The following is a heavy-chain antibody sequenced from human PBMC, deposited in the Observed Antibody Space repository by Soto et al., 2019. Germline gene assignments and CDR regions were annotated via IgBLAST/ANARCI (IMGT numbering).Heavy chain of an antibody. CDR1: GGSISSGGYY. D-gene: IGHD2-8*01. V-gene: IGHV4-31*03. Sequence: QVQLQESGPGLVKPSQTLSLTCTVYGGSISSGGYYWSWIRQHPGKGLEWIGYIYYSGSTYYNPSLKSRVTISVDTSKNQFSLKLSSVTAADTAVYYCARDNGEGDYFWFDPWGQGTLVTVSS. CDR2: IYYSGST. J-gene: IGHJ5*02. CDR3: ARDNGEGDYFWFDP.